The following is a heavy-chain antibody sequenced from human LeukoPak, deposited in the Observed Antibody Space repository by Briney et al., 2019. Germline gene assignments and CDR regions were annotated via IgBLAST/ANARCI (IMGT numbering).Heavy chain of an antibody. V-gene: IGHV4-4*07. J-gene: IGHJ4*02. CDR3: TRDPSPYTSGGY. CDR1: GGSITSYY. Sequence: SETLSLTCTVSGGSITSYYWSWVRQPAGKGLEWIGRIYSSGRTNYNPSLVSRVTISVDKSKNKFSLRLTSVTAADTAVYYCTRDPSPYTSGGYWGRGTMVTVSS. CDR2: IYSSGRT. D-gene: IGHD1-26*01.